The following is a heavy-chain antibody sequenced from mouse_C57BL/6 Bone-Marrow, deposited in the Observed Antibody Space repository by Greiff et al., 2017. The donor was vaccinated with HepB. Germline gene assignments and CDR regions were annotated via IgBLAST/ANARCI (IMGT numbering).Heavy chain of an antibody. J-gene: IGHJ4*01. CDR3: ARRELTYYAMDY. V-gene: IGHV1-82*01. D-gene: IGHD1-3*01. CDR1: GYAFSSSW. CDR2: IYPGDGDT. Sequence: VKLMESGPELVKPGASVKISCKASGYAFSSSWMNWVKQRPGKGLEWIGRIYPGDGDTNYNGKFKGKATLTADKSSSTAYMQLSSLTSEDSAVYFCARRELTYYAMDYWGQGTSVTVSS.